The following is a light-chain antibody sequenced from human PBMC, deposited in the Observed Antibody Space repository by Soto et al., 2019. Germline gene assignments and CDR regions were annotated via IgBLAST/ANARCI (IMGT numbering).Light chain of an antibody. Sequence: DIVMTQSPDSLAVALGERATINCKSSQSVLYSSNNKNYLAWHQQKSGQPPKLLIYWASTRESGVPDRFSGSGSGTDFTLTISSLQAEDVAAYYCQQYYSIPITFGQGTRLEIK. CDR2: WAS. CDR1: QSVLYSSNNKNY. J-gene: IGKJ5*01. V-gene: IGKV4-1*01. CDR3: QQYYSIPIT.